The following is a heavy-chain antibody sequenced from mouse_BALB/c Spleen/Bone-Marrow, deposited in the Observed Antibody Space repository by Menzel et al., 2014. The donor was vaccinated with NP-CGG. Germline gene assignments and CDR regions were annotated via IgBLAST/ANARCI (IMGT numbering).Heavy chain of an antibody. V-gene: IGHV5-4*02. CDR2: ISDGGSYT. Sequence: EVQRVESGGGLVKPGGSLKLSCAASGFTFSDYYMYWVRQTPEKRLEWVATISDGGSYTYYPDSVKGRFTISRDNAKNNLYLQMRSLKSEDTAMYYCARVSYDYFDYWGQGTTLTVSS. J-gene: IGHJ2*01. CDR3: ARVSYDYFDY. D-gene: IGHD2-4*01. CDR1: GFTFSDYY.